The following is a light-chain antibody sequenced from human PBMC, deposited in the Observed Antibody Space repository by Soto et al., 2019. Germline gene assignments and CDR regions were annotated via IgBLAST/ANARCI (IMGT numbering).Light chain of an antibody. CDR3: QQDYNLPPWT. J-gene: IGKJ1*01. Sequence: PGDRVTLSCRASQSVSSSYLTWYQQKPGQAPRLLIYGASTRATGIPARFSGSGSGTDFTLTISSLQPEDFAVYYCQQDYNLPPWTFGQGTEVEIK. CDR1: QSVSSSY. CDR2: GAS. V-gene: IGKV3D-7*01.